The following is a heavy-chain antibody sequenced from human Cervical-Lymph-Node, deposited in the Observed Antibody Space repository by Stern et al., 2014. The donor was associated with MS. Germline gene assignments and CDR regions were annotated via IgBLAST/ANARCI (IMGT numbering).Heavy chain of an antibody. CDR2: INPSGGST. CDR3: AREVAGHRLGMMDV. J-gene: IGHJ6*02. CDR1: GYTFISYY. D-gene: IGHD6-19*01. Sequence: VQLVESGAEVKKPGASVKVSCKASGYTFISYYMHWGRQGPGQGLEWVGIINPSGGSTSYAQKFQGRVTMTRDTSTSTVYMELRSLRSDDTAVYYCAREVAGHRLGMMDVWGQGTTVTVSS. V-gene: IGHV1-46*01.